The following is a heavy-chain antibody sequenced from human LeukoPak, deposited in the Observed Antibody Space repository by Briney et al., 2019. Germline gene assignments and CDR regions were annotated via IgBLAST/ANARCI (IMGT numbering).Heavy chain of an antibody. V-gene: IGHV4-59*08. J-gene: IGHJ5*02. D-gene: IGHD2/OR15-2a*01. CDR3: ARHNRRSIGDWFDP. CDR1: GGSISNYF. CDR2: MYYTGST. Sequence: PSETLSLTCTVSGGSISNYFWSWIRQPPGKGLEGIGYMYYTGSTNYNPSLKSRVTMSVDTSKNQFSLKLTSVTAADTAVYYCARHNRRSIGDWFDPWGQGALVTVFS.